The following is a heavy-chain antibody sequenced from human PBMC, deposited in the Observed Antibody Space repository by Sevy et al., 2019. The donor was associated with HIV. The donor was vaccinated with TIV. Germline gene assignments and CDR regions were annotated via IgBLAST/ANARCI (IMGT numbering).Heavy chain of an antibody. J-gene: IGHJ1*01. D-gene: IGHD5-12*01. CDR2: IYYSGST. Sequence: SETLSLTCTVSGGSISSSSYYWGWIRQPPGKGLEGIGSIYYSGSTYYNPSLKSRVTISVATSKNQFSLKLSSVTAADTAVYYCARLTGLRLGYFQHWGQGTLVTVSS. CDR3: ARLTGLRLGYFQH. CDR1: GGSISSSSYY. V-gene: IGHV4-39*01.